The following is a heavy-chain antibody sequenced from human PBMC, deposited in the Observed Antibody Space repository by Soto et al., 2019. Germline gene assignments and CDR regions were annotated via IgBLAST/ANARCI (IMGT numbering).Heavy chain of an antibody. V-gene: IGHV3-23*01. CDR3: AKAGGRGWYLDWYFDL. CDR2: LGDSGGTT. CDR1: GFTFSNYA. J-gene: IGHJ2*01. Sequence: EVQLLESGGGLVQPRGSLRLSCAASGFTFSNYAMTWVRQAPGKGLEWVSALGDSGGTTYYADSVKGRFTISRDNSKNTLYLQMSSLRAEDTAVYYCAKAGGRGWYLDWYFDLWGRGTLVTVSS. D-gene: IGHD6-19*01.